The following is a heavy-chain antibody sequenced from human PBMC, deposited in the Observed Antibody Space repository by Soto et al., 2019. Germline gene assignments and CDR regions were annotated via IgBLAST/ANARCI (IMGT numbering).Heavy chain of an antibody. CDR3: ARDRGYDILTGYYDAFDI. Sequence: SETLSLTCTVSGGSISSYYWSWIRQPPGKGLERIGYIYYSGSTNYNPSLKSRVTISVDTSKNQFSLKLSSVTAADTAVYYCARDRGYDILTGYYDAFDIWGQGTMVTVSS. CDR2: IYYSGST. CDR1: GGSISSYY. V-gene: IGHV4-59*01. D-gene: IGHD3-9*01. J-gene: IGHJ3*02.